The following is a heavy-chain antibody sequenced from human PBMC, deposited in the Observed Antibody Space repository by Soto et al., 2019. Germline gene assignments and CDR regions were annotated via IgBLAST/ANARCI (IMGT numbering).Heavy chain of an antibody. CDR3: AKGSVIQLWTAYYYYGMDV. V-gene: IGHV3-23*01. D-gene: IGHD5-18*01. J-gene: IGHJ6*02. CDR2: ISGSGGST. CDR1: GFTFSSYA. Sequence: EVQLLESGGGLVQPGGSLRLSCAASGFTFSSYAMSWVRQAPGKGLEWVSAISGSGGSTYYADSVKGRFTISRDNSKNTLYLQRNSLRAEDTAVYYWAKGSVIQLWTAYYYYGMDVWGQGTTVTVSS.